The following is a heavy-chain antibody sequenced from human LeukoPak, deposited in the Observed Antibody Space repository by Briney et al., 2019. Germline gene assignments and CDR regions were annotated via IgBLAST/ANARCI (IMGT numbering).Heavy chain of an antibody. V-gene: IGHV1-2*02. J-gene: IGHJ6*03. Sequence: GASVKVSCKASGYTFTGYYMHWVRQAPGQGLEWMGWINPNSGGTNYAQKFQGRVTMTRDTSISTAYMELSRLRSDDTAVYCCAREAYASGSFRTDYYYMDVWGKGTTVTISS. CDR3: AREAYASGSFRTDYYYMDV. D-gene: IGHD3-10*01. CDR1: GYTFTGYY. CDR2: INPNSGGT.